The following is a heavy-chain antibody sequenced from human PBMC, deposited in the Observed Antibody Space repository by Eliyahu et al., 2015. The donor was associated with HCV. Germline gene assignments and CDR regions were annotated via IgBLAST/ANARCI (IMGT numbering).Heavy chain of an antibody. Sequence: EVQVLESGGGLVHPGGSLRLSCAASGFTFSNYAXSWVRQAPGKGLGWVSGISSTGLTTYYADSAKGRFTISRDNSKNTLYLQMNSLRAEDTALYYCAKEYNSRSLVGETKAGADCWGQGTLVTVSS. CDR3: AKEYNSRSLVGETKAGADC. CDR1: GFTFSNYA. D-gene: IGHD1-26*01. V-gene: IGHV3-23*01. J-gene: IGHJ4*02. CDR2: ISSTGLTT.